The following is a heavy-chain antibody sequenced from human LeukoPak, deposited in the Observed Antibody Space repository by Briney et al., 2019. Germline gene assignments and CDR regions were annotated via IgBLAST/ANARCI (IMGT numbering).Heavy chain of an antibody. CDR2: ISYDGSNK. D-gene: IGHD6-13*01. V-gene: IGHV3-30*18. CDR1: GFTFSSYG. Sequence: GGSLRLSCAASGFTFSSYGMHRVRQAPGKGLEWVAVISYDGSNKYYADTVKGRFTISRDNSKNTLYLQMNSLRAEDTAVYYCAKDLRAATGTFDYWGQGTRVTVSS. CDR3: AKDLRAATGTFDY. J-gene: IGHJ4*02.